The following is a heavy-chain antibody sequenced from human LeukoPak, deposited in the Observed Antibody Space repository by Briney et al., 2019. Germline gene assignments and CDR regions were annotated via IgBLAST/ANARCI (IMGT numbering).Heavy chain of an antibody. CDR2: IYPGDSDT. J-gene: IGHJ4*02. CDR3: ARQTRDGSGSRGYSFDF. Sequence: GESLKISCRGSGYIFTHNWIGWVRQMPGKGLEWMGIIYPGDSDTRYSPSFEGQVTISVDKSISTSYLQWSSLKASDTAMYYCARQTRDGSGSRGYSFDFWGQGTLVTVSS. D-gene: IGHD3-10*01. CDR1: GYIFTHNW. V-gene: IGHV5-51*01.